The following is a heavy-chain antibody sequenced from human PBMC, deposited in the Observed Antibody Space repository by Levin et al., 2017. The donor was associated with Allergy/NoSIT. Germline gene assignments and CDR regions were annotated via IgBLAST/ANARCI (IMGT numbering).Heavy chain of an antibody. Sequence: GGSLRLSCAASGFTFSAYAMSWVRLAPGKGLEWVALISASGGSTYFADSVKGRFAISRDNSKNTLYLQMSSLRAEDTATYYCAKSGTYAPLYYVDFWGQGTLVAVSS. CDR2: ISASGGST. CDR3: AKSGTYAPLYYVDF. V-gene: IGHV3-23*01. CDR1: GFTFSAYA. J-gene: IGHJ4*02. D-gene: IGHD3-16*01.